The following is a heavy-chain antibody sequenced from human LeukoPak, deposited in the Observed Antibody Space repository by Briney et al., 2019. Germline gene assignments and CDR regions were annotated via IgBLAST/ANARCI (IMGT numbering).Heavy chain of an antibody. J-gene: IGHJ3*02. CDR1: GYTFTSYG. CDR3: ARGLQENRAWLKAFSAFDI. Sequence: ASVKVSCKASGYTFTSYGISWVRQAPGQGLAWMGWISAYNGNTNYAQKLQGRVTMTTDTSTNTAYMELRSLRSDDTAVYYCARGLQENRAWLKAFSAFDIWGQGTMVTVSS. V-gene: IGHV1-18*01. D-gene: IGHD5-24*01. CDR2: ISAYNGNT.